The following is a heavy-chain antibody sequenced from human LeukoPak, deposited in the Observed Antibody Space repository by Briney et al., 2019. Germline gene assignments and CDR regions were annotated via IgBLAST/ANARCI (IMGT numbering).Heavy chain of an antibody. Sequence: GASVKVSCKASGYIFSIYAMIWVRQAPGQGLELMGWINPNTGNPTYAQGFTGRFVFSLDTSVSTAYLQISSLKPEDTAVYYCARRFGELLSHAFDIWGQGTMVTVSS. CDR3: ARRFGELLSHAFDI. CDR1: GYIFSIYA. J-gene: IGHJ3*02. D-gene: IGHD3-10*01. V-gene: IGHV7-4-1*02. CDR2: INPNTGNP.